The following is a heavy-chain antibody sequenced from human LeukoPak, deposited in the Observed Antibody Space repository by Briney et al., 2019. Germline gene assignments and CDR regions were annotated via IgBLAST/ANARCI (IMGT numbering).Heavy chain of an antibody. CDR1: GYTLTDYY. D-gene: IGHD3-10*01. CDR2: VDPEDGET. Sequence: ASVKVSCKVSGYTLTDYYMHWVQQAPGKGLEWMGLVDPEDGETIYAEKFQGRVTITADTSTDTAYMELSSLRSEDTAVYYCATDLTMVRGVTNWFDPWGQGTLVTVSS. J-gene: IGHJ5*02. CDR3: ATDLTMVRGVTNWFDP. V-gene: IGHV1-69-2*01.